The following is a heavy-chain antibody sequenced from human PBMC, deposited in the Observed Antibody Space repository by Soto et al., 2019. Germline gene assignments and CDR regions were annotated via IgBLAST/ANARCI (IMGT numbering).Heavy chain of an antibody. CDR2: IDGSGGIT. CDR1: GFTFGTTD. Sequence: AGGSLRLSCAASGFTFGTTDMSWVRQAPGAGLERVSTIDGSGGITYYADSVKGRFTISRDNSRNTVYLQMNSLRGDDTALYYCVKNSGWFNTWGQGALVTVSS. J-gene: IGHJ5*02. V-gene: IGHV3-23*01. D-gene: IGHD3-10*01. CDR3: VKNSGWFNT.